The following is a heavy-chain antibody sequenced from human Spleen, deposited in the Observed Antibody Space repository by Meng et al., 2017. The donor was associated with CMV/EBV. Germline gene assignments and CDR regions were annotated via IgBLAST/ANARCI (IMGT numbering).Heavy chain of an antibody. Sequence: GESLKISCSASGFTFGDYAMSWVRQAPGKGLEWIGFISSQAYGGIPQYAASVKGRFTISTDDSKSVAYLHMNSLKTEDTAVYYCTRDGVLHGEASYLWYFDLWGRGTLVTVSS. V-gene: IGHV3-49*04. CDR2: ISSQAYGGIP. J-gene: IGHJ2*01. CDR3: TRDGVLHGEASYLWYFDL. D-gene: IGHD4/OR15-4a*01. CDR1: GFTFGDYA.